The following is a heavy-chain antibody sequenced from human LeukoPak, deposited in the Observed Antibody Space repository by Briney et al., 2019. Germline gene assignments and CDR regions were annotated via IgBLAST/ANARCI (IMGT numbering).Heavy chain of an antibody. D-gene: IGHD4/OR15-4a*01. V-gene: IGHV3-23*01. J-gene: IGHJ4*02. CDR2: ISGSGGGT. CDR3: AKCGVNFNYFDS. CDR1: GFTFSSHA. Sequence: GGSLRLXCAASGFTFSSHAMSWVRQTPGKGLEWVSGISGSGGGTSYADSVKGRFTISGDNSKNTLYLQMNSLRAEDTAIYYCAKCGVNFNYFDSWGQGTLVTVSS.